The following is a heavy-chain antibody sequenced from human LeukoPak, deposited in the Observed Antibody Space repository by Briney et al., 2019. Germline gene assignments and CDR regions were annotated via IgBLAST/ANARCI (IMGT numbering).Heavy chain of an antibody. CDR2: IHYSGNS. CDR3: GTRVPGESYVPYLDY. CDR1: GASVSSSSYY. Sequence: SETLSLTCTVSGASVSSSSYYWSWVRQPPGKGLEWIGYIHYSGNSDYNPSLKSRVTMSVDTSKNQFSLKVTSVSAAGTAVYYCGTRVPGESYVPYLDYWGQGVLVTVSS. V-gene: IGHV4-61*01. D-gene: IGHD3-16*01. J-gene: IGHJ4*02.